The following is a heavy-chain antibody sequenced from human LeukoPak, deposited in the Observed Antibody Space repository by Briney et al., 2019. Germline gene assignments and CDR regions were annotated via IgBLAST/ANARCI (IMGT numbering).Heavy chain of an antibody. CDR2: ISGSGSTI. Sequence: PGGSLRPSCAASGFTFSNYEMNWVRQAPGKGLEWVSYISGSGSTIYYADSVKGRFTISRDNAKNPLYLQMNSLRAEDTAVYYCAELGITMIGGVWGKGTTVTISS. D-gene: IGHD3-10*02. CDR1: GFTFSNYE. J-gene: IGHJ6*04. CDR3: AELGITMIGGV. V-gene: IGHV3-48*03.